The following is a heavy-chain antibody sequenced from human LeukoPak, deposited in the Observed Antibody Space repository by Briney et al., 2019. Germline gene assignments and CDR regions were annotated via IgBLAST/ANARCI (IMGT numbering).Heavy chain of an antibody. Sequence: SETLSLTCAVYGGSFSGYYWSWIRQPPGKGLEWTGEINHSGSTNYNPSLKSRVTISVDTSKNQFSLKLSSVTAADTAVYYCARAAREMATTPDFDYWGQGTLVTVSS. V-gene: IGHV4-34*01. CDR3: ARAAREMATTPDFDY. CDR1: GGSFSGYY. D-gene: IGHD5-24*01. CDR2: INHSGST. J-gene: IGHJ4*02.